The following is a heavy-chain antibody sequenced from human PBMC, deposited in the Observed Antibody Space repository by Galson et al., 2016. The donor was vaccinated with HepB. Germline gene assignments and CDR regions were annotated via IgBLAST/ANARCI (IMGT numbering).Heavy chain of an antibody. J-gene: IGHJ2*01. CDR1: GFTFSSYA. CDR3: AREAGGSYYAYWYFDL. D-gene: IGHD1-26*01. Sequence: SLRLSCAASGFTFSSYAMHWVRQAPGKGLEWVAVISYDGSNKYYADSVKGRFTISRDNSKNTLNLQMNSLRVEDTAVYYCAREAGGSYYAYWYFDLWGRGTLVTVSS. V-gene: IGHV3-30-3*01. CDR2: ISYDGSNK.